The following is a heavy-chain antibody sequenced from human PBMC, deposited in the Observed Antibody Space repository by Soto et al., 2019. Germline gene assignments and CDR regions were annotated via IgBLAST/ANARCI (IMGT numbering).Heavy chain of an antibody. J-gene: IGHJ4*02. Sequence: LRLSCAASGFTFSSYAMHWVRQAPGKGLEWVAVISYDGSNKYYADSVKGRFTISRDNSKNTLYLQMNSLRAEDTAVYYCARDHDFWSGSNMRGYFDYWGQGTLVTVSS. V-gene: IGHV3-30-3*01. D-gene: IGHD3-3*01. CDR3: ARDHDFWSGSNMRGYFDY. CDR1: GFTFSSYA. CDR2: ISYDGSNK.